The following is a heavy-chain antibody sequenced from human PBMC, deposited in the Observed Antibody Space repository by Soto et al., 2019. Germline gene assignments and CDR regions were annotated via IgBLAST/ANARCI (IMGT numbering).Heavy chain of an antibody. V-gene: IGHV4-61*01. J-gene: IGHJ4*02. CDR1: GGSVRSGSHY. Sequence: SETLSLTCSVSGGSVRSGSHYWSWIRQPPGKGLEWIGYIYYSGRSNYNPSLKSRVAMSVDTSKNQFSLKLSSVTAADTAVYYCARDMDTAMFDWGQGTLVTVSS. CDR2: IYYSGRS. D-gene: IGHD5-18*01. CDR3: ARDMDTAMFD.